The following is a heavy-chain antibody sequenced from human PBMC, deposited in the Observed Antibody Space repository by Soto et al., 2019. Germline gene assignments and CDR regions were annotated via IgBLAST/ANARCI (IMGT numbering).Heavy chain of an antibody. D-gene: IGHD5-18*01. V-gene: IGHV3-13*01. CDR3: ARGSQHSYGYYYYYGMDV. CDR1: GFTFSSYD. J-gene: IGHJ6*02. CDR2: IGTAGDT. Sequence: GGSLRLSCAASGFTFSSYDMHWVLQATGKGLEWVSAIGTAGDTYYPGSVKGRFTISRENAKNSLYLQMNSLRAEDTAVYYCARGSQHSYGYYYYYGMDVWGQGTTVTVSS.